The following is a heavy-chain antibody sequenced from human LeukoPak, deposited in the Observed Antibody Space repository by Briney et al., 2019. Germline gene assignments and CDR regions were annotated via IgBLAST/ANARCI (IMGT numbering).Heavy chain of an antibody. CDR1: GGSFSRNYC. Sequence: PSGTLSLTCAVSGGSFSRNYCWSWVRQPPGKGLQWIGEVYHGGFTNYNPSLKSRVAISMDNSKNQFSLKLSAVTAADTAVYFCARDYSDSGSYEFDPRGQGTLVTVSS. D-gene: IGHD3-10*01. CDR3: ARDYSDSGSYEFDP. V-gene: IGHV4-4*02. CDR2: VYHGGFT. J-gene: IGHJ5*02.